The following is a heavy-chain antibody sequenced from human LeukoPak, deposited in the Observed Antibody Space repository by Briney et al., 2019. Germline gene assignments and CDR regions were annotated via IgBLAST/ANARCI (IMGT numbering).Heavy chain of an antibody. D-gene: IGHD6-13*01. CDR3: ARSSDSSWYEEY. CDR1: GGSIGNYY. J-gene: IGHJ4*02. V-gene: IGHV4-59*01. CDR2: IYNNGNT. Sequence: KPSETLSLTSTVSGGSIGNYYWSWIRQPPGKRLEWIGYIYNNGNTNYNPSLKSRVTISVDTSKRQFSLKLTSVTAADTALYYCARSSDSSWYEEYWGQGTLVTVSS.